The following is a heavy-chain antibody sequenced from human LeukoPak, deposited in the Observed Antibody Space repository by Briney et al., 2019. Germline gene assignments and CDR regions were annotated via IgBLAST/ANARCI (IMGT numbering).Heavy chain of an antibody. Sequence: SETLSLTCTVSGGSISSSSYYWGWIRQPPGKGLEWIGSIYYSGSTYYNPSLKSRVTISVDTSKNQFSLKLSSVTAADTAVYYCARKGYSISWYSPWGQGTLVTVSS. D-gene: IGHD6-13*01. CDR3: ARKGYSISWYSP. J-gene: IGHJ5*02. V-gene: IGHV4-39*07. CDR1: GGSISSSSYY. CDR2: IYYSGST.